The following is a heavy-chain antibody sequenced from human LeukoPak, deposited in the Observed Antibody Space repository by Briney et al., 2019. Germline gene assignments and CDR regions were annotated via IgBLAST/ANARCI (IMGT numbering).Heavy chain of an antibody. V-gene: IGHV3-48*03. CDR3: ARDPGSSGWYLFDY. CDR1: GFTFSSYE. CDR2: MDSSGGTI. J-gene: IGHJ4*02. Sequence: GGSLRLSCAASGFTFSSYEMNWVRQAPGKGLEWVSYMDSSGGTIKYADSVKGRFTISRDNAKTSLYLQMNNLRAEDTAVYYCARDPGSSGWYLFDYWGQGTLVTVSS. D-gene: IGHD6-19*01.